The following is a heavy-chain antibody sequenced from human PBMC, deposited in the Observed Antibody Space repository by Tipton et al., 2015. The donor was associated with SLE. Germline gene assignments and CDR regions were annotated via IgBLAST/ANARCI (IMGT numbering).Heavy chain of an antibody. CDR1: GGSISSHY. D-gene: IGHD3-3*01. Sequence: LTCTVSGGSISSHYWSWIRQPPGKGLEWIGYIYYSGSTNYNPSLKSRVTISVDTSKNQFSLKLSSVTAADTAVYYCARGHRYDFWSGYLLFDYWGQGTLVTVSS. J-gene: IGHJ4*02. CDR3: ARGHRYDFWSGYLLFDY. V-gene: IGHV4-59*11. CDR2: IYYSGST.